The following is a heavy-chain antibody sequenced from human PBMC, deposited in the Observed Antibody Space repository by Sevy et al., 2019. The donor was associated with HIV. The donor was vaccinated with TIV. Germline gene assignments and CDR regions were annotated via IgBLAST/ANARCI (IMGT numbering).Heavy chain of an antibody. CDR2: IYYSGST. V-gene: IGHV4-59*01. CDR1: GGSISSYY. J-gene: IGHJ4*02. CDR3: ARGSYDFWSGYCDYFDY. D-gene: IGHD3-3*01. Sequence: PETLSLTCTVSGGSISSYYWSWIRQPPGKGLEWIGYIYYSGSTNYNPSLKSRVTISVDTSKNQFSLKLSSVTAADTAVYYCARGSYDFWSGYCDYFDYWGQGTLVTVSS.